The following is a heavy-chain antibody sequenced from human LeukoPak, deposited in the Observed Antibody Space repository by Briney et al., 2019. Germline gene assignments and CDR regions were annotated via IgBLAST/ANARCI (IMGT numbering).Heavy chain of an antibody. CDR1: GGSISSYY. CDR2: IYYSGST. Sequence: KPSETLSLTCTVSGGSISSYYWSWIRQPPGKGLEWIGYIYYSGSTNYNPSLKSRVTISVDTSKNQFSLKLSSVTAADTAVYYCASASGSSWYYFDYWXXGTLVTVSS. D-gene: IGHD6-13*01. CDR3: ASASGSSWYYFDY. J-gene: IGHJ4*01. V-gene: IGHV4-59*01.